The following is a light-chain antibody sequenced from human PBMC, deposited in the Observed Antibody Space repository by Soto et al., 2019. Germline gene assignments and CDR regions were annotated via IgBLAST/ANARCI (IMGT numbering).Light chain of an antibody. Sequence: EILLTQSPGTLSLSPGERVTLSCRASQSVSSSYLAWYQQKPGQAPRLLIYGASSRATGIPDRFSGSGSGTDFTLTISRLEPEDFAVYYCQQYGSSPPGLTFGGGTKV. CDR2: GAS. CDR1: QSVSSSY. J-gene: IGKJ4*01. CDR3: QQYGSSPPGLT. V-gene: IGKV3-20*01.